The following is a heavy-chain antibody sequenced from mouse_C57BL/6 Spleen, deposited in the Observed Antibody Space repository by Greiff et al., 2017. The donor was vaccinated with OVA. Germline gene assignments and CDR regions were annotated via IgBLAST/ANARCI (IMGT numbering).Heavy chain of an antibody. CDR3: ARRGQLRPHYFDY. CDR1: GYTFTSYW. CDR2: IDPSDSYT. D-gene: IGHD3-2*02. V-gene: IGHV1-69*01. J-gene: IGHJ2*01. Sequence: QVQLQQPGAELVMPGASVKLSCKASGYTFTSYWMHWVKQRPGQGLEWIGEIDPSDSYTNYNQKFKGKSTLTVDKSSSTAYMQLSSLTSEDSAVYYCARRGQLRPHYFDYWGQGTTLTVSS.